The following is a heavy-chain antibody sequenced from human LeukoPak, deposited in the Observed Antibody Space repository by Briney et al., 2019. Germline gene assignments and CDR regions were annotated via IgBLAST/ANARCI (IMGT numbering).Heavy chain of an antibody. Sequence: ASVNVSCKASGYTFTSYYMHWVRQAPGQGLEGMGIINPSGGSTSYAQKFQGRVTMTRDTSTSTVYMELSSLRSEDTAVYYCARDFGRYCSGGSCWLVETSYGMDVWGQGTTVTVSS. V-gene: IGHV1-46*01. CDR2: INPSGGST. CDR3: ARDFGRYCSGGSCWLVETSYGMDV. D-gene: IGHD2-15*01. J-gene: IGHJ6*02. CDR1: GYTFTSYY.